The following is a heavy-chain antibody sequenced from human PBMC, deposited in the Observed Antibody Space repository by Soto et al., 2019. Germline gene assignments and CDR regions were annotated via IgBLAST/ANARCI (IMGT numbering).Heavy chain of an antibody. V-gene: IGHV3-23*01. D-gene: IGHD6-13*01. CDR3: AKGIRSSSLRYYFEY. CDR2: ISGSGGST. Sequence: GGSLRLSCAAAGFTFISYARSWVRQAPGKGLEWVSAISGSGGSTYYADSVKGRFTISRDNSKNTLYLQMNSLRAEDTAVYYCAKGIRSSSLRYYFEYRGQGTLVTVSS. J-gene: IGHJ4*02. CDR1: GFTFISYA.